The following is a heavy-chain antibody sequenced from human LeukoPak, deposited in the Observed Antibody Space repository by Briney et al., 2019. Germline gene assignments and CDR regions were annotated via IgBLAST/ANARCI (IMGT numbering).Heavy chain of an antibody. CDR1: GGSFSGYY. V-gene: IGHV4-34*01. Sequence: SETLSLTCAVYGGSFSGYYWSWIRQPPGKGLEWIGEINHSGSTNYNPSLKSRVTISVDTSKNQFSLKLSSVTAADTAVYYCARQRIVGQPKGRFDPWGQGTLVTVSS. CDR2: INHSGST. CDR3: ARQRIVGQPKGRFDP. D-gene: IGHD1-26*01. J-gene: IGHJ5*02.